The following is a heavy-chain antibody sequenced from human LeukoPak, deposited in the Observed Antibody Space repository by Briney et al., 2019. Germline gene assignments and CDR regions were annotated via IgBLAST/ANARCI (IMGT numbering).Heavy chain of an antibody. V-gene: IGHV4-34*01. CDR2: INHSGST. CDR1: GGSFSGYY. J-gene: IGHJ6*03. Sequence: SETLSLTCAVYGGSFSGYYWSWIRQPPGKGLEWIGEINHSGSTNYNPSLKSRVTISVDTSKNQFSLKLSSVTAADTAVYYCARLGPTVTRGYYYYYYYMDVWGKGTTVTISS. CDR3: ARLGPTVTRGYYYYYYYMDV. D-gene: IGHD4-17*01.